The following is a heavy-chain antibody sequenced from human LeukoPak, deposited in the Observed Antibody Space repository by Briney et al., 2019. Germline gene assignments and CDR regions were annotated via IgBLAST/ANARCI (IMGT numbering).Heavy chain of an antibody. V-gene: IGHV1-46*01. D-gene: IGHD3-10*01. CDR2: INPSGGST. CDR3: ARGLGSWNWFDP. Sequence: ASVKVSCKASGYTFTNYYIHWVRQGPGQGLEWMGIINPSGGSTSYAQKFQGRVTMTRDTSTSTVYLDLSSLLSEDTAEYYCARGLGSWNWFDPWGQGTLVTVSS. J-gene: IGHJ5*02. CDR1: GYTFTNYY.